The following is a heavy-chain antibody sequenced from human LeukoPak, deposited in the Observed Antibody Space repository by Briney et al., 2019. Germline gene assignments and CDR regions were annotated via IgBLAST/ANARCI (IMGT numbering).Heavy chain of an antibody. Sequence: GGSLRLSCAASGFTFDDYAMHWVRQAPGKGLEWVSGISWNSGSIGYADSVKGRFTISRDNSKNSLYLQMNSLGTEDTALYHCAKGTGRSTLNWLDPWGQGTLVTVSS. CDR2: ISWNSGSI. CDR1: GFTFDDYA. V-gene: IGHV3-9*01. J-gene: IGHJ5*02. CDR3: AKGTGRSTLNWLDP. D-gene: IGHD1-14*01.